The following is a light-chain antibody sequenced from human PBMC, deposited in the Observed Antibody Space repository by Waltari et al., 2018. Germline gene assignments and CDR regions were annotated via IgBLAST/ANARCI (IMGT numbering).Light chain of an antibody. CDR2: KAS. CDR3: QQYNLYLEM. J-gene: IGKJ1*01. V-gene: IGKV1-5*03. CDR1: QRISNW. Sequence: IQMTQSPSTLSASVGDRVTITCRASQRISNWLAWYQQKTGKAPKLLIYKASILQRGVPSRFSGGGSGTEFTLTISSLQPDDFATYYCQQYNLYLEMFGQGTKVEIK.